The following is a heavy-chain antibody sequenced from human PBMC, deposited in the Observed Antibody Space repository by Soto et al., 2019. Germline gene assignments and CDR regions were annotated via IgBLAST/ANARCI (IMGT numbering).Heavy chain of an antibody. CDR3: AGAYFGYPAVYGMDV. D-gene: IGHD3-10*01. Sequence: PSETLSLTCTVSGGSISSGGYYWSWIRQHSGKGMEWIGYIHYSGSTYYNPSLKSRVTISVDTSKNQLSLKLSSVTAADTAVYYFAGAYFGYPAVYGMDVWGQGTTVTVSS. CDR2: IHYSGST. J-gene: IGHJ6*02. CDR1: GGSISSGGYY. V-gene: IGHV4-31*03.